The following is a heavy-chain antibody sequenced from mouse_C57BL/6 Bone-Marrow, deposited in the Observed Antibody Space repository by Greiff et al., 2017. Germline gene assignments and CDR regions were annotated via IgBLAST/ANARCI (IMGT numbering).Heavy chain of an antibody. D-gene: IGHD3-2*02. J-gene: IGHJ4*01. V-gene: IGHV1-69*01. CDR3: ARERDSSGLQAMDY. CDR1: GYTFTSYW. CDR2: IDPSDSYT. Sequence: QVQLQQPGAELVMPGASVKLSCKASGYTFTSYWMHWVKQRPGQGLEWIGEIDPSDSYTNYNQKFKGKSTLTVAKSSSTAYMQLSSLTSEDSAVYYCARERDSSGLQAMDYWGQGTSVTVSS.